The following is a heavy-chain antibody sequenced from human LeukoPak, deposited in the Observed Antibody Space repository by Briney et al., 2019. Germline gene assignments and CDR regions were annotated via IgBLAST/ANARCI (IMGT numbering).Heavy chain of an antibody. D-gene: IGHD5-12*01. V-gene: IGHV4-59*01. Sequence: PSETLSLTCTISGGSISSYYWSWIRQPPGKGLEWIGYIYYTGSTNHNPSLKSRVTISVDTSKNQFSLKLSSVTAADTAVYYCARVVYSGYDFRGAMDVWGKGITVTVSS. J-gene: IGHJ6*03. CDR2: IYYTGST. CDR3: ARVVYSGYDFRGAMDV. CDR1: GGSISSYY.